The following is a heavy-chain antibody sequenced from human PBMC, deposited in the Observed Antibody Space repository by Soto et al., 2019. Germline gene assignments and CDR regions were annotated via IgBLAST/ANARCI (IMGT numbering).Heavy chain of an antibody. J-gene: IGHJ6*02. CDR3: AKDWGHQLILLHCGMDV. CDR1: GFTFSDFA. Sequence: QVQLVESGGTVVQPGRSVRLSCAASGFTFSDFAIHWVRQAAGKGLQWLAVTSFDGNKKYYADSVKGRLTISRDNSKNTLYLQMNSLTSDDTAVYYCAKDWGHQLILLHCGMDVWGQGTTVTVSS. CDR2: TSFDGNKK. D-gene: IGHD3-16*01. V-gene: IGHV3-30*18.